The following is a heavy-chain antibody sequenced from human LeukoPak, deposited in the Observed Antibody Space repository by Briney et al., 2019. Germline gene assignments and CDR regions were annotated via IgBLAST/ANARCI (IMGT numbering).Heavy chain of an antibody. D-gene: IGHD3-16*01. Sequence: AVKVSFKAAGCTSTNCAVQWVRQARGQRVEGIGWMIVGSRATKCVQDFQERVTITRDLSTSTLYMELRSLTTQDTAVYYCAADLSNPRMGASYLDSWGQGTLVTVSS. CDR2: MIVGSRAT. J-gene: IGHJ4*02. V-gene: IGHV1-58*01. CDR1: GCTSTNCA. CDR3: AADLSNPRMGASYLDS.